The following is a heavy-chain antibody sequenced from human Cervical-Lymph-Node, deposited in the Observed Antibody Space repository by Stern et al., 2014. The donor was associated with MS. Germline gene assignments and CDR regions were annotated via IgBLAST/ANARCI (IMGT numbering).Heavy chain of an antibody. CDR3: AKDRGDYEISAFDI. CDR1: GFTFDDYA. D-gene: IGHD4-17*01. CDR2: ISGNSGSI. V-gene: IGHV3-9*01. Sequence: EVQLVESGGGLVQPGRSLRLSCAASGFTFDDYAMHWVRQAPGKGLEWVSGISGNSGSIGYADSVKGRFTISRDNAKNSLYLQMNSLRAEDTALYYCAKDRGDYEISAFDIWGQGTMVTVSS. J-gene: IGHJ3*02.